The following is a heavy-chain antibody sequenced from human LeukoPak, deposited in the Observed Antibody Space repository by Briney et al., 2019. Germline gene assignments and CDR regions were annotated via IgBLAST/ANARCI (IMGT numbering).Heavy chain of an antibody. CDR3: ATCGGYSYGNDS. CDR1: GFTFSGYA. V-gene: IGHV3-23*01. CDR2: ISGSGGST. J-gene: IGHJ5*01. D-gene: IGHD5-18*01. Sequence: GGSLRLSCAASGFTFSGYAMSWVRQAPGKGLEWVSAISGSGGSTYYADSVKGRFTISRDNSKNTLYLQMNSLRAEDTAVYYCATCGGYSYGNDSWGQGTLVTVSS.